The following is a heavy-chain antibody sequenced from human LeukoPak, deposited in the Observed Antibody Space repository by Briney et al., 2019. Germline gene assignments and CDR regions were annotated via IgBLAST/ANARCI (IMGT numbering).Heavy chain of an antibody. Sequence: ASVKISCKVSGYTFTDYYMHWVQQAPGKGLEWMGLVDPEDGETIYAEKFQGRVTITADTSTDTAYMELSSLRSEDTAVYYGATDPVEMATITDYWGQGTLVTVSS. J-gene: IGHJ4*02. V-gene: IGHV1-69-2*01. CDR3: ATDPVEMATITDY. CDR2: VDPEDGET. CDR1: GYTFTDYY. D-gene: IGHD5-24*01.